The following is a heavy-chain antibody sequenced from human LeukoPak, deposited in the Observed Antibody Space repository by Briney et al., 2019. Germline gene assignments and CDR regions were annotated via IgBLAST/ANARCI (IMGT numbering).Heavy chain of an antibody. CDR2: IPCDGRSK. V-gene: IGHV3-30*02. J-gene: IGHJ4*02. D-gene: IGHD4-17*01. Sequence: GGSLRLSCASSGFTFTDFGMHWVRHAPAKGLVWVSHIPCDGRSKFYAESVKGRFTISRDNSQNTLYLQMNSLRAEDTAVYYCAKDRDDYGDDCWGQGILVTVST. CDR1: GFTFTDFG. CDR3: AKDRDDYGDDC.